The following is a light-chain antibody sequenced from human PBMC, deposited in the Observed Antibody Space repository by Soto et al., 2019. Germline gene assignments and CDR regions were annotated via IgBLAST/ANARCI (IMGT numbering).Light chain of an antibody. CDR2: GVS. CDR1: QSVRSDY. V-gene: IGKV3-20*01. J-gene: IGKJ4*01. Sequence: EIVLTQSPDTLSLSPGQRATLSCRASQSVRSDYFAWYQQKPGQAPRVIIFGVSTRATGVPDRFSGSGSGTDFTLTISRLEPEDFALDYCQQYGNSPLTFGGGTKVELK. CDR3: QQYGNSPLT.